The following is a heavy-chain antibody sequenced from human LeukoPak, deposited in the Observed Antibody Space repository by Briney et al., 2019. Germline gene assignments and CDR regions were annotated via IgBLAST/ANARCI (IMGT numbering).Heavy chain of an antibody. CDR1: GFTFSSYS. CDR3: ARDQVATPPKYYYYMDV. V-gene: IGHV3-21*01. Sequence: GGSLRLSCAASGFTFSSYSMNWVRQAPGKGLEWVSSISSSSYIYYADSVKGRFTISRDNTKNSLYLQMNSLRAEDTAVYYCARDQVATPPKYYYYMDVWGKGTTVTVPS. CDR2: ISSSSYI. J-gene: IGHJ6*03. D-gene: IGHD5-12*01.